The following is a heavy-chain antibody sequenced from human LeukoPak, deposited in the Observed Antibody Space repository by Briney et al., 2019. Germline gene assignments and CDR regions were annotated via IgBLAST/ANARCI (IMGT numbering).Heavy chain of an antibody. CDR1: GFTFSSYG. CDR3: ARAPNYYDSSGYYTYYFDY. V-gene: IGHV3-33*01. Sequence: PGGSLRLSCAASGFTFSSYGMHWVRQAPGKGLEWVSVICYVGSNKYYADSVKGRFTISRDNSKNTLYLQMNSLRAEDTAVYYCARAPNYYDSSGYYTYYFDYWGQGTLVTVSS. J-gene: IGHJ4*02. D-gene: IGHD3-22*01. CDR2: ICYVGSNK.